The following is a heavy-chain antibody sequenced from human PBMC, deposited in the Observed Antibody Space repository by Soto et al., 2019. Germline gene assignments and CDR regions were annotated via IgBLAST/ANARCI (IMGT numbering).Heavy chain of an antibody. J-gene: IGHJ3*02. CDR3: ARRAFGSSLAFDI. CDR1: GFAFSSYP. D-gene: IGHD6-6*01. V-gene: IGHV3-23*01. CDR2: ISDSGGLT. Sequence: VQLLESGGALVQPGGSLRLSCAASGFAFSSYPLSWVRQAPEKGLEWVSGISDSGGLTYNADSVKGRYTISRDNSKNTLDLQMNSLRAEDTAVYYCARRAFGSSLAFDICGQGTVVTVSS.